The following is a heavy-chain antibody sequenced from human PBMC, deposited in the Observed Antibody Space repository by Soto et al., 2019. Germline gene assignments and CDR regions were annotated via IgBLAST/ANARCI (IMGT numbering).Heavy chain of an antibody. CDR1: GYTFSNYG. CDR2: ISAYNGNT. J-gene: IGHJ6*02. CDR3: ARAEQWLVVYGMDV. V-gene: IGHV1-18*01. D-gene: IGHD6-19*01. Sequence: GASVKVSCKASGYTFSNYGISWVRQAPGQGLEWMGWISAYNGNTKYAQKLQGRVTMTTDTSTSTAYMELRSLRSEDTAVYYCARAEQWLVVYGMDVWGQGTTVTVSS.